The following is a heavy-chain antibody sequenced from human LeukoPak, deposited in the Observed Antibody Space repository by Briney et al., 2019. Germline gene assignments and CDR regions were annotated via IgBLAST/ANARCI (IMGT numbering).Heavy chain of an antibody. J-gene: IGHJ5*02. D-gene: IGHD3-16*01. CDR2: IYYTGTT. CDR1: AGSVSNGNYY. Sequence: PSETLSLTCTVSAGSVSNGNYYWSWLRQPPGKALEWIGYIYYTGTTYYIPSLESRVTISVDTSKNQFSLKLNSVTAADTAVYYCARHYGPWGQGTLVTVSS. V-gene: IGHV4-61*01. CDR3: ARHYGP.